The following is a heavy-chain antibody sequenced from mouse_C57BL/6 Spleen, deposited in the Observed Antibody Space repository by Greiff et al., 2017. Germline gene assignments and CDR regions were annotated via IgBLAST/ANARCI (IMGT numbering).Heavy chain of an antibody. CDR3: ARLDEGGFDY. J-gene: IGHJ2*01. V-gene: IGHV5-6*01. Sequence: EVNVVESGGDLVKPGGSLKLSCAASGFTFSSYGMSWVRQTPGKRLEWVATISSGGSYTYYPDSVKGRFTISRDNAKNTLYLQMSSLKSEDTAMYYCARLDEGGFDYWGQGTTLTVSS. CDR2: ISSGGSYT. CDR1: GFTFSSYG.